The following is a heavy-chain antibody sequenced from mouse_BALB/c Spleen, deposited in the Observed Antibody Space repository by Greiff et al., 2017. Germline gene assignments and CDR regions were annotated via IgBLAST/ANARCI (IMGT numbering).Heavy chain of an antibody. J-gene: IGHJ3*01. D-gene: IGHD2-1*01. CDR2: IYPSDSYT. CDR1: GYTFTSYW. CDR3: TNGNYEFAY. Sequence: QVQLQQPGAELVRPGASVKLSCKASGYTFTSYWINWVKQRPGQGLEWIGNIYPSDSYTNYNQKFKDKATLTVDKSSSTAYMQLSSPTSEDSAVYYCTNGNYEFAYWGQGTLVTVSA. V-gene: IGHV1-69*02.